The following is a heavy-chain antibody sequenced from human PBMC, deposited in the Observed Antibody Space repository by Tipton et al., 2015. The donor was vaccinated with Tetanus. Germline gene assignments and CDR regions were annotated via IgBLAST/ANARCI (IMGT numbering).Heavy chain of an antibody. V-gene: IGHV4-39*01. D-gene: IGHD3/OR15-3a*01. J-gene: IGHJ3*02. CDR2: IYYTGST. CDR1: GASSTSGDYY. Sequence: GLVKPSETLSLTCTVSGASSTSGDYYWAWIRQPPGKGPEWIGSIYYTGSTYYNPSLKSRVTISEDTSKNQFSLKLSSVIAADTAMYYCARWTASGKGAFDIWGQGTMVPVSS. CDR3: ARWTASGKGAFDI.